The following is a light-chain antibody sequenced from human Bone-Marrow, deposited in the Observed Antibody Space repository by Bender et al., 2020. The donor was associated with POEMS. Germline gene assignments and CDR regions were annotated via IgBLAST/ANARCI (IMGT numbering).Light chain of an antibody. CDR3: FSYTGSYTTPYV. Sequence: QSALTQPASVSGSPGQSITISCTGTSSDVGGYNYVSWYQQYPGKAPKLIIFDVSNRPSGIPERFSGSKSGNTASLSVSGLLADDEADYYCFSYTGSYTTPYVFGTGTRVVV. V-gene: IGLV2-14*03. CDR2: DVS. J-gene: IGLJ1*01. CDR1: SSDVGGYNY.